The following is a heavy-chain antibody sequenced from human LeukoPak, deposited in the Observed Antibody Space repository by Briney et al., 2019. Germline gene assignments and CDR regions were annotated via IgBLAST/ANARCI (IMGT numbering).Heavy chain of an antibody. D-gene: IGHD3-22*01. CDR2: IYYSGST. CDR3: ARHSYYDSSGSFFDY. Sequence: SETQSLICTVSGDSISSSHYYWGWIRQPPGKGLEWIGSIYYSGSTYYNPSLKSRVTISVDTSKNQFSLKLSSVTAADTAVYYCARHSYYDSSGSFFDYWGQGTLCTVSS. V-gene: IGHV4-39*01. CDR1: GDSISSSHYY. J-gene: IGHJ4*02.